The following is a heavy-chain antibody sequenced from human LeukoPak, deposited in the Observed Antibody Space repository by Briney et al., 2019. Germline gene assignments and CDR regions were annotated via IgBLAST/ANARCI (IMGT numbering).Heavy chain of an antibody. CDR3: ATIPYYYDSSCYYYRSFP. D-gene: IGHD3-22*01. J-gene: IGHJ5*02. Sequence: KPSETLSLTCTVSGGSISSSTYYWGWIRRPPGKGLEWIGSIYYSGSTYYNPSLKSRVTISVDTSKNQFSLKLSSVTAADTAVYYCATIPYYYDSSCYYYRSFPWGQGTLVTVSS. CDR1: GGSISSSTYY. V-gene: IGHV4-39*07. CDR2: IYYSGST.